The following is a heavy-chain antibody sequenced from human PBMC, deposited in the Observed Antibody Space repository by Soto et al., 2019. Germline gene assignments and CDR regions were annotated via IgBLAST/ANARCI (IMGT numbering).Heavy chain of an antibody. Sequence: QVQLVQSGAEVKKPGASVKVSCKASGYTFTSYAMHWVRQAPGQRLEWMGWINAGNGNTTYSQKFQGRVTITRDTCASTAYMELSSLRSEDTAVEYCARDVGATGDWGQGTLVTVSS. CDR3: ARDVGATGD. V-gene: IGHV1-3*01. CDR1: GYTFTSYA. D-gene: IGHD1-26*01. J-gene: IGHJ1*01. CDR2: INAGNGNT.